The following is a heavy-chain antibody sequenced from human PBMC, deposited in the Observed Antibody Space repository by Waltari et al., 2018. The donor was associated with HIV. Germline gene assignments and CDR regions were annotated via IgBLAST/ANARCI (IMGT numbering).Heavy chain of an antibody. CDR2: ICSGGTT. J-gene: IGHJ6*02. CDR3: ARDKLGDPAPV. V-gene: IGHV3-48*02. Sequence: EALLVESGGAFVQTGGYLRDSCVGTGFIFSTYSRNWVRQAPGKGLEWVAYICSGGTTIYADSVKCRFTISRDNAKNSVFIQMNSLREDDTAIYFCARDKLGDPAPVWGQVTTVTVSS. D-gene: IGHD1-26*01. CDR1: GFIFSTYS.